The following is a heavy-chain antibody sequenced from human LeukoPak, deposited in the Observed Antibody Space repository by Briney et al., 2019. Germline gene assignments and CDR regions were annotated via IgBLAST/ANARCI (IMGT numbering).Heavy chain of an antibody. CDR2: ISSSGSTI. D-gene: IGHD2-15*01. J-gene: IGHJ5*02. CDR3: ARTFLGCSGGSCYSNWFDP. CDR1: GFTFSSYS. V-gene: IGHV3-21*04. Sequence: GGSLRLSCAASGFTFSSYSMNWVRQAPGKGLEWVSSISSSGSTIYYADSVKGRFTISRDNAKNSLYLQMNSLRAEDTAVYYCARTFLGCSGGSCYSNWFDPWGQGTLVTVSS.